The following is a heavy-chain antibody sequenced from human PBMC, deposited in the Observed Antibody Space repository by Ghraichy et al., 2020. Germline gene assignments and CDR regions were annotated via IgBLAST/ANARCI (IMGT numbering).Heavy chain of an antibody. D-gene: IGHD4-23*01. CDR3: ARGSTVVRFYYYDGMDV. Sequence: GGSLRLSCVGSGFTFSSYSMNWVRQSPGKGLEWVSYITSSSRTRFYADSVKGRFTISRDNAQNSLYLQMNSLRDEGTAVYYCARGSTVVRFYYYDGMDVWGQGTTVTVSS. V-gene: IGHV3-48*02. J-gene: IGHJ6*02. CDR1: GFTFSSYS. CDR2: ITSSSRTR.